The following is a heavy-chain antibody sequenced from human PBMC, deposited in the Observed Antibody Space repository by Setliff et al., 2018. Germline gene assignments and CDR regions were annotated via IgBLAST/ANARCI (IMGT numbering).Heavy chain of an antibody. D-gene: IGHD3-22*01. CDR3: ARDSALHSYHYDSSGYLDY. CDR1: GGSISTYY. V-gene: IGHV4-59*01. CDR2: VYYSGTT. Sequence: SETLSLTCTVSGGSISTYYWSWIRQTPVKGLEWIGYVYYSGTTNYNPLFKSRITISVDRPKNQFSLKLSSVTAADTGVYYCARDSALHSYHYDSSGYLDYWGQGALVTVSS. J-gene: IGHJ4*02.